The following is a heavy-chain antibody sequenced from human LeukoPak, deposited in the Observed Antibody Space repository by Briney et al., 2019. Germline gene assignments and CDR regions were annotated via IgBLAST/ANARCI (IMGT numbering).Heavy chain of an antibody. D-gene: IGHD2-2*01. Sequence: ASVKVSCKASGYTFTGYYMHWVRQAPGQGLEWMGWINPNSGGTNYAQKFQGRVTMTRDTSISPAYMELSRLRSDDTAVYYCARWSQLLGPYFAYWGQETLVTVSS. CDR1: GYTFTGYY. J-gene: IGHJ4*02. CDR3: ARWSQLLGPYFAY. CDR2: INPNSGGT. V-gene: IGHV1-2*02.